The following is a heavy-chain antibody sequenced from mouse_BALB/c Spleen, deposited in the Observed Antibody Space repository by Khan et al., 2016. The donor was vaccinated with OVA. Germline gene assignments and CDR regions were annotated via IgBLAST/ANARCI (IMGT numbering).Heavy chain of an antibody. CDR3: ARISSDWYSDV. D-gene: IGHD6-2*01. Sequence: QIQLVQSGPELKKPGETVKISCKASGYTFTNYGMNWVKQAPGKGLKWMGWINTYTGEPTYADDFKGRFVFSLETSASTAYLQISNLKNEDMTTECGARISSDWYSDVWGEGTTVTVSS. CDR2: INTYTGEP. J-gene: IGHJ1*01. V-gene: IGHV9-1*02. CDR1: GYTFTNYG.